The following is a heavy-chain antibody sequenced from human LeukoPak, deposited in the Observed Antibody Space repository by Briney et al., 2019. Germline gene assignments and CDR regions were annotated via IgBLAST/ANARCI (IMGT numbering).Heavy chain of an antibody. D-gene: IGHD2-15*01. CDR3: ARGADGVSSNSRGWFDP. CDR2: ISSSSSYI. CDR1: GFTFSGYN. Sequence: GGSLRLSCAASGFTFSGYNMNWVRQAPGKGLGWVSSISSSSSYIYYADSVKGRFTISRDNAKTSLYLQMNSLRAEDTAVYSCARGADGVSSNSRGWFDPWGQGTLVTVSS. J-gene: IGHJ5*02. V-gene: IGHV3-21*01.